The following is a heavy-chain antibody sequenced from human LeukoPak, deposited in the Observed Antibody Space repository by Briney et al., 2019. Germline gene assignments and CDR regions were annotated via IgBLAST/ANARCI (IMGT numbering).Heavy chain of an antibody. Sequence: SETLSLTCSVSGGSISSLYWSWIRQPPGKGLEWIGYIYYTGSTNYNPSLKSRVTMFVDMCKNQFSLRLSSVTAADTAVYYCARHRAYSSSSPFDYWGQGTLVTVSS. CDR1: GGSISSLY. D-gene: IGHD6-6*01. CDR3: ARHRAYSSSSPFDY. CDR2: IYYTGST. J-gene: IGHJ4*02. V-gene: IGHV4-59*08.